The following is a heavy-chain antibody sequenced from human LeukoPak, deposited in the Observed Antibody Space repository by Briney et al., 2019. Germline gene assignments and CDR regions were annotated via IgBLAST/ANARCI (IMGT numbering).Heavy chain of an antibody. CDR3: ARGLMMAVAGRGEFHY. CDR1: GGSISSYY. D-gene: IGHD6-13*01. Sequence: SETLSLTCTVSGGSISSYYWSWIRQPPGKGLEWIGYIYYSGSTNYNPPLKSRVTISVDTSKNQFSLKLSSVTAADTAVYYCARGLMMAVAGRGEFHYWGQGTLVTVSS. J-gene: IGHJ4*02. V-gene: IGHV4-59*01. CDR2: IYYSGST.